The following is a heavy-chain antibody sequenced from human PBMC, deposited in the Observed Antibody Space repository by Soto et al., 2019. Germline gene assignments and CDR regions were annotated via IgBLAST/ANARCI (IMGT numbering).Heavy chain of an antibody. CDR1: GFTFSSYW. Sequence: GGSLRLSCAASGFTFSSYWMHWVRQAPGKGLVWVSRINSDGSSTSYVDSVKGRFTISRDNAKNTLYLQMNSLRAEDTAVYYCARYGIAAAGPALDDWGQGTLVTVSS. V-gene: IGHV3-74*01. CDR2: INSDGSST. CDR3: ARYGIAAAGPALDD. J-gene: IGHJ4*02. D-gene: IGHD6-13*01.